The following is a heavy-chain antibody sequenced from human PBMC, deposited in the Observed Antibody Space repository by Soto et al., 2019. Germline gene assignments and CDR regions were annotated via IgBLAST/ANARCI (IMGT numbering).Heavy chain of an antibody. CDR3: ARDTRFSFDY. J-gene: IGHJ4*02. V-gene: IGHV3-48*01. D-gene: IGHD3-10*01. CDR1: GFTFSSYG. CDR2: ISDSSSSI. Sequence: GGSLRLSCVVSGFTFSSYGVNWVRQAPGKGLEWVSYISDSSSSIYYTDSVKGRFTISRDSAKNSLYLQMNSLRAEDTAVYYCARDTRFSFDYWGQGTPVTV.